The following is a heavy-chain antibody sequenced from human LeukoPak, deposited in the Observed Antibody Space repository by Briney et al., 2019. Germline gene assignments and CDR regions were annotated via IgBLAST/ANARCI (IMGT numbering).Heavy chain of an antibody. CDR3: ARDRSGLSPYYFDY. CDR1: GGSLHRSF. V-gene: IGHV4-59*01. J-gene: IGHJ4*02. CDR2: IYSSGTT. D-gene: IGHD3-10*01. Sequence: SETLSLTCVVSGGSLHRSFWTWVRQPPGKGLEWIGRIYSSGTTDYSPSLKSRLTISIDTSKNQFSLRLASVTAADTAVYFCARDRSGLSPYYFDYWGQGALVTVSS.